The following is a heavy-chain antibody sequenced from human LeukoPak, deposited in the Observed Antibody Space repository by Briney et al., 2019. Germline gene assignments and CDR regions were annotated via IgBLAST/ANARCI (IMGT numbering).Heavy chain of an antibody. CDR3: ASHYETSGYFGFDI. J-gene: IGHJ3*02. Sequence: GESLQISCKGSGYVFTNYWIAWVRPVPEKGLEWMGIIHPGSSNTKYGPSFQGQVAISADKSISTAYLHWNNLRASDTAMYYCASHYETSGYFGFDIWGQGTMVTV. CDR2: IHPGSSNT. D-gene: IGHD3-22*01. CDR1: GYVFTNYW. V-gene: IGHV5-51*01.